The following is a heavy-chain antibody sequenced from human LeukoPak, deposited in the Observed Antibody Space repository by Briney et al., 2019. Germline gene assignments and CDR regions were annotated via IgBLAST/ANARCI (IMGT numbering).Heavy chain of an antibody. J-gene: IGHJ4*02. Sequence: ASVKVSCKASGYTFTYYAIQWVRQAPGQRREWMGWINAGNGNTKYSQKFQGRVTITRDTSASTAYMELSSLRVGDTAVYYCAKVRGNVGSSYFPDYWGQGTLVTVTS. CDR3: AKVRGNVGSSYFPDY. CDR1: GYTFTYYA. CDR2: INAGNGNT. V-gene: IGHV1-3*01. D-gene: IGHD3-22*01.